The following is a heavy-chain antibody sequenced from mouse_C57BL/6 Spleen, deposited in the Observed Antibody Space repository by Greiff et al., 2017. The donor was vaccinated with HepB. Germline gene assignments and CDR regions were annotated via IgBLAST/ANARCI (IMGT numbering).Heavy chain of an antibody. Sequence: VQLQQSGAELVKPGASVKLSCKASGYTFTSYWMQWVKQRPGQGLEWIGEIDPSDSYTNYNQKFKGKATLTVDTSSSTAYMQLSSLTSEDSAVYDCSRSLSTMVTTRYYFDYWGQGTTLTVSS. CDR1: GYTFTSYW. CDR3: SRSLSTMVTTRYYFDY. J-gene: IGHJ2*01. V-gene: IGHV1-50*01. D-gene: IGHD2-2*01. CDR2: IDPSDSYT.